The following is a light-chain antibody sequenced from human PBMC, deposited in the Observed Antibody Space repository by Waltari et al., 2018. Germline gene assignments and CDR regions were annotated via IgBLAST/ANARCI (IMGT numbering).Light chain of an antibody. J-gene: IGKJ2*01. CDR1: QSLSSTY. CDR3: QQYGRSPYT. V-gene: IGKV3-20*01. Sequence: ELVWTQSPGTLSLSPGERATLSCRASQSLSSTYLAWYQQRPGQAPRLLIYGASSRATGIPDRFSGSGSGTDFTLSISRLEPEDSAVYYCQQYGRSPYTFGQGTKLEIK. CDR2: GAS.